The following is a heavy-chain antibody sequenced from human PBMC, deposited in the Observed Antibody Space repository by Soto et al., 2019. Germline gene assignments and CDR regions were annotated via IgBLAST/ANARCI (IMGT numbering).Heavy chain of an antibody. Sequence: PGESLKISCAASGFTFSSYGMHWVRQAPGKGLEWVAVISYDGSNKYYADSVKGRFTISRDNSKNTLYLQMNSLRAEDTAVYYCAKVSAIAARPYYYYYMDVWGKGTTVTVSS. CDR1: GFTFSSYG. V-gene: IGHV3-30*18. D-gene: IGHD6-6*01. CDR3: AKVSAIAARPYYYYYMDV. J-gene: IGHJ6*03. CDR2: ISYDGSNK.